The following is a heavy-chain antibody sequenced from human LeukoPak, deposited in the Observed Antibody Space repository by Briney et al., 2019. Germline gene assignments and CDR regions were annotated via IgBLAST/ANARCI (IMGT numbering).Heavy chain of an antibody. Sequence: ASVKVSCKASGYTFTSYYMHWVRQAPGQGLEWMGIINPSGGSTSYAQKFQGRVTMTRNTSISTAYMELSSLRSDDTAVYYCARVATATEGPGVVIPYFDYWGQGTLVTVSS. CDR1: GYTFTSYY. J-gene: IGHJ4*02. V-gene: IGHV1-46*01. D-gene: IGHD3-3*01. CDR2: INPSGGST. CDR3: ARVATATEGPGVVIPYFDY.